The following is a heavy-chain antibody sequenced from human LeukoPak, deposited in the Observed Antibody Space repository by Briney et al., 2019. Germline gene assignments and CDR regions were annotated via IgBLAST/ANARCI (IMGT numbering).Heavy chain of an antibody. CDR3: ASDLGGSVLV. J-gene: IGHJ3*01. D-gene: IGHD1-26*01. CDR2: IYHSGST. CDR1: GGSISSSSYY. Sequence: SETLSLTCTVSGGSISSSSYYWGWIRQPPGKGLEWIGSIYHSGSTYYNPSLKSRVTISVDTSKNQFSLKLSSVTAADTAVYYCASDLGGSVLVWGQGTMVTVSS. V-gene: IGHV4-39*07.